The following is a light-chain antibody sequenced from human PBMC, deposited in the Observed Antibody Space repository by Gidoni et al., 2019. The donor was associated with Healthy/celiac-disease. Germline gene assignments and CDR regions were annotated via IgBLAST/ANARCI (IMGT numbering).Light chain of an antibody. CDR2: DAS. Sequence: HSALTQPASVSGSPGPSITISCTGTSSDISGYNFVSWYQQHPGKAPKLMIYDASNRPSGVSNRFSGSKSGNTASLTISGLQAEDEADYYCSSYTSSSTWVFGGGTKLTVL. V-gene: IGLV2-14*03. CDR1: SSDISGYNF. CDR3: SSYTSSSTWV. J-gene: IGLJ3*02.